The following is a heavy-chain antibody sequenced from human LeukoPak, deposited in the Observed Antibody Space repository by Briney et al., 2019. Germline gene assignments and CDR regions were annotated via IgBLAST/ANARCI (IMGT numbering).Heavy chain of an antibody. CDR3: AKVPEQGGGYGRFPYGY. D-gene: IGHD3-16*01. CDR2: ISGSGGST. V-gene: IGHV3-23*01. J-gene: IGHJ4*02. CDR1: GFTFSSYA. Sequence: GGSLRLSCAASGFTFSSYAMSWVRQAPGKGLEWVSAISGSGGSTYYADSVKGRFTISRDNSKNTLYLQMNSLRAEDTAVYYCAKVPEQGGGYGRFPYGYWGQGTLVTVSS.